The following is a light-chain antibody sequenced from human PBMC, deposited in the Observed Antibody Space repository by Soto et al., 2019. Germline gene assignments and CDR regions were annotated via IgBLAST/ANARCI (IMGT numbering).Light chain of an antibody. CDR1: QSITRW. Sequence: DIQMTQSPSTLSSSVGDRVTITCRASQSITRWLAWYQQKPGKAPKLLIYDASNLQSGVPSRFSGSGSGTEFTLTIGSLQPDDFAIYHCQQYSTHSTFGQGTKLDIK. CDR3: QQYSTHST. J-gene: IGKJ2*01. CDR2: DAS. V-gene: IGKV1-5*01.